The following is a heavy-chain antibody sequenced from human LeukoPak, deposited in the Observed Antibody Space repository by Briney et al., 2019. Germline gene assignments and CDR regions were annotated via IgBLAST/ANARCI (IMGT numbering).Heavy chain of an antibody. CDR1: GFTVSNNY. CDR3: ANPRSQWLASTPLFDY. V-gene: IGHV3-53*01. D-gene: IGHD6-19*01. J-gene: IGHJ4*02. CDR2: IYSGGST. Sequence: GGSLRLSCAASGFTVSNNYMSWVRQAPGKGLEWVSLIYSGGSTYYADSVKGRFTISRDNSKNTLYLQMNSLRAEDTAVYYCANPRSQWLASTPLFDYWGQGTLVTVSS.